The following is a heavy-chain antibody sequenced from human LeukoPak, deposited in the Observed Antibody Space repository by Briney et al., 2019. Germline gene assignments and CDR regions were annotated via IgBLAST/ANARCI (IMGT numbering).Heavy chain of an antibody. V-gene: IGHV4-39*07. CDR2: IYYSGST. CDR3: ARETRLVSRYFDC. D-gene: IGHD6-6*01. Sequence: SETLSLTCTVSGGSISRSRDYWGWIRQPPGKGLDWIGSIYYSGSTYYNPSLKSRVTISGDTSKNRFSLKLSSVTAADTAVYYCARETRLVSRYFDCWGQGTLVTVSS. CDR1: GGSISRSRDY. J-gene: IGHJ4*02.